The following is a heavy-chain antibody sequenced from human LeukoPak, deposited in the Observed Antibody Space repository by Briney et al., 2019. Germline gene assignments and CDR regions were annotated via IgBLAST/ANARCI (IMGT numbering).Heavy chain of an antibody. CDR3: VSTLGS. CDR2: IYSNGNT. CDR1: GFTISSNY. V-gene: IGHV3-53*01. Sequence: GGSLRLSCAASGFTISSNYMSWVRQAPGKGLEWVSIIYSNGNTYYADSVKGRFTISRDNSKNTLYLQMNSLRAEDTAVYYCVSTLGSWGQGTLVTVSS. J-gene: IGHJ4*02.